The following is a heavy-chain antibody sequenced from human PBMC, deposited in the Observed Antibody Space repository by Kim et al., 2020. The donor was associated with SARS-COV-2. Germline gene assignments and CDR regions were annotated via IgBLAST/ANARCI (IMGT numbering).Heavy chain of an antibody. CDR2: IDPSDSYT. Sequence: GESLKISCKGSGYSFTSYWISWVRQMPGKGLEWMGRIDPSDSYTNYSPSFQGHVTISADKSISTAYLQWSSLKASDTAMYYCARTVIEDSSGLIGDYWGQGTLVTVSS. V-gene: IGHV5-10-1*01. CDR1: GYSFTSYW. CDR3: ARTVIEDSSGLIGDY. J-gene: IGHJ4*02. D-gene: IGHD3-22*01.